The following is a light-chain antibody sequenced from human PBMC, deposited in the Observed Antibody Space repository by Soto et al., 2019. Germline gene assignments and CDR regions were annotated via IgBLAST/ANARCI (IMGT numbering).Light chain of an antibody. V-gene: IGKV3-20*01. CDR3: QQYDTSPYT. CDR1: QSFSRSH. J-gene: IGKJ2*01. CDR2: GTS. Sequence: EIVLTQSPGTVSLSPGERATLSCRASQSFSRSHLAWYQHKPGQAPRLLIYGTSNRATGIPDRFSGSGSGTDFTLTISRLDAEDVAVYYCQQYDTSPYTFGQGTKLEIK.